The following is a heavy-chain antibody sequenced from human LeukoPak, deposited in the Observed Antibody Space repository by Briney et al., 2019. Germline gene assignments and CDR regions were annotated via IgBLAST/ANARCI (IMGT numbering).Heavy chain of an antibody. CDR2: IYPGDSDT. CDR1: GYSFTSYW. CDR3: ARGVEMATIGAFDI. D-gene: IGHD5-24*01. Sequence: PGESPKISCKGSGYSFTSYWIGWVRRMPGKGLEWMGIIYPGDSDTRYSPSFQGQVIISADKSISTAYLQWSSLKASDTAMYYCARGVEMATIGAFDIWGQGTMVTVSS. V-gene: IGHV5-51*01. J-gene: IGHJ3*02.